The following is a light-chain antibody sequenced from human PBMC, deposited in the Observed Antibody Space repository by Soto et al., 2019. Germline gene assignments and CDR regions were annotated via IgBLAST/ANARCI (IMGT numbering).Light chain of an antibody. CDR3: QQRSNWPIT. J-gene: IGKJ5*01. Sequence: EIVLTQSPATLSLSPGERATLSCRASQSVSSYLAWYQQKPGQAPRLLIYDASNRATGIPARFSGSGPGTDITLTISSPEPEDFAVYYCQQRSNWPITYGQGTRLEIK. V-gene: IGKV3-11*01. CDR2: DAS. CDR1: QSVSSY.